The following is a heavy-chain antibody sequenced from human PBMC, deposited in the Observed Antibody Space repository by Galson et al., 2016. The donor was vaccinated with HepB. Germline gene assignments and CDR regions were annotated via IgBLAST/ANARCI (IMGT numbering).Heavy chain of an antibody. V-gene: IGHV1-46*04. J-gene: IGHJ4*02. CDR3: ARRSAGGSEAFLDC. D-gene: IGHD6-19*01. Sequence: SVKVSCKASGYLFSTYFIHWVRQAPGQGLEWMGLFNPSRGSTTYAQKLQGRVTMSGDTSTGTFYMELSSLTSEDTAMYYCARRSAGGSEAFLDCWGQGTLVTVSS. CDR1: GYLFSTYF. CDR2: FNPSRGST.